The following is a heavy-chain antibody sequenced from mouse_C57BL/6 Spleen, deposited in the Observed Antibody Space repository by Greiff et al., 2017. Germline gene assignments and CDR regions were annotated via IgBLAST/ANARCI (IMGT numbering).Heavy chain of an antibody. CDR1: GYTFTTYP. D-gene: IGHD2-4*01. V-gene: IGHV1-47*01. Sequence: VHLVESGAELVKPGASVKMSCKASGYTFTTYPIEWMKQNHGKSLEWIGNFHPYNDDTKYNEKFKGKATLTVEKSSSTVYLELSRLTSDDSAVYYCAVYYDYDGGYYYAMDYWGQGTSVTVSS. CDR3: AVYYDYDGGYYYAMDY. J-gene: IGHJ4*01. CDR2: FHPYNDDT.